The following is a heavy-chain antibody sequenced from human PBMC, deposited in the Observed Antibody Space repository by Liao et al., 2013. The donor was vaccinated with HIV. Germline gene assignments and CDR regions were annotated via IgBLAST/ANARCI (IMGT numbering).Heavy chain of an antibody. Sequence: QLQLQESGSGLVKPSQTLSLTCAVSGGSISSGGYSWSWIRQPPGKGLEWIGYIYHTGSAHYNPSLKTRVTISVDKSKNQFSLKLSSVTAADTAVYYCARTYYYDSSGYYLHYFDYWGQGTLVTVSS. D-gene: IGHD3-22*01. CDR2: IYHTGSA. CDR3: ARTYYYDSSGYYLHYFDY. V-gene: IGHV4-30-2*01. J-gene: IGHJ4*02. CDR1: GGSISSGGYS.